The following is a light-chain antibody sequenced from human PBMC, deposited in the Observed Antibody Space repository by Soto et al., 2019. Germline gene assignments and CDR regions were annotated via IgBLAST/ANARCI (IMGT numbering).Light chain of an antibody. CDR2: GAS. Sequence: TRAPSSLSSSPGHGGNVTCRASQSISSTHLVWYQQKPGQAPSLLIFGASSRTTGIPDRFSGSGSGTDFTLTISGLEPEDFAVYYCQQYATSPGTFGQGTKVDI. CDR1: QSISSTH. J-gene: IGKJ1*01. V-gene: IGKV3-20*01. CDR3: QQYATSPGT.